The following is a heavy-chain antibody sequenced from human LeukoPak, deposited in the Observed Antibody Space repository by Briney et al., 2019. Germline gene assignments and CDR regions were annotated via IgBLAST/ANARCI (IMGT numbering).Heavy chain of an antibody. J-gene: IGHJ5*02. CDR1: GYTFTGYY. CDR2: INPNSGGT. V-gene: IGHV1-2*02. CDR3: AREVVAAENWLDP. Sequence: ASVKVSCKASGYTFTGYYMHWVRQAPGQGLEWMGWINPNSGGTNYAKTFQGRVTMTRDTSISTAYMELSRLRSDDPAVYYCAREVVAAENWLDPWGQGPLVSVSS. D-gene: IGHD2-15*01.